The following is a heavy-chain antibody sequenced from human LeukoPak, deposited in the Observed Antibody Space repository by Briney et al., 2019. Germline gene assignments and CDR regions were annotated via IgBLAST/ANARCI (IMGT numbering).Heavy chain of an antibody. Sequence: PSETLSLTCTGSGVSISSYYWSWIRQPPGKGLEWIGYIYYSGSTNYNPSLKSRVTISVDTSKNQFSLQLSSVTAADTAGYYCARARVITHDFEYWGQGTLVSVSS. CDR1: GVSISSYY. CDR3: ARARVITHDFEY. J-gene: IGHJ4*02. D-gene: IGHD4-17*01. V-gene: IGHV4-59*01. CDR2: IYYSGST.